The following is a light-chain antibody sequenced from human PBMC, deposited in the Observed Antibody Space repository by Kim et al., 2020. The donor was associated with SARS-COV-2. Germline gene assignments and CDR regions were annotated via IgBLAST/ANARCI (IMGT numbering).Light chain of an antibody. CDR3: CSYAGRYTWV. Sequence: QPALTQPRSVSGSPGQSVTISCTGTSSDVGGYNYVSWYQHHPGKAPKLMIYDVSEWPSGVPDRFSGSKSGNTASLTISGLQAEDEADYYCCSYAGRYTWVFGGGTKLTVL. J-gene: IGLJ3*02. V-gene: IGLV2-11*01. CDR2: DVS. CDR1: SSDVGGYNY.